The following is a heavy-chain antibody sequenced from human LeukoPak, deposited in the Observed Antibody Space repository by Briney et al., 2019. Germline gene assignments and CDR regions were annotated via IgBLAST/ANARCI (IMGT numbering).Heavy chain of an antibody. CDR1: GYTFTGYY. CDR2: INPNSGGT. J-gene: IGHJ4*02. D-gene: IGHD2-2*01. Sequence: GASVKVSCKASGYTFTGYYMHWVRQAPGQGLEWMGWINPNSGGTNYAQKFQGRVTMTKDTSISTAYMELSRLRSDDTAVYYCARDRPNCSSTSCYEPLFDYWGQGTLVTVSS. V-gene: IGHV1-2*02. CDR3: ARDRPNCSSTSCYEPLFDY.